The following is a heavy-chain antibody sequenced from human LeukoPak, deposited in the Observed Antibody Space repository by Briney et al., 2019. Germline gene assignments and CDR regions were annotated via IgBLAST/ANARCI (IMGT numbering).Heavy chain of an antibody. Sequence: GGSLVLSCAASGFTFSSYAMSWVRQAPGEGLEWVSVISGSGGTTYYADSVKGRFTISRDNSENTLSLQMNSLRAEDTAVYYCAKSGGGSLSKSSAYYATIFDFWGQGTLVTVSS. V-gene: IGHV3-23*01. CDR1: GFTFSSYA. J-gene: IGHJ4*02. D-gene: IGHD3-22*01. CDR3: AKSGGGSLSKSSAYYATIFDF. CDR2: ISGSGGTT.